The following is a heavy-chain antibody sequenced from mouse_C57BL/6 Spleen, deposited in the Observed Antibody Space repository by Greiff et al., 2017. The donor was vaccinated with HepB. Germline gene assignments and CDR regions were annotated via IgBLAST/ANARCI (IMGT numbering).Heavy chain of an antibody. J-gene: IGHJ1*03. V-gene: IGHV1-50*01. Sequence: VQLQQSGAELVKPGASVKLSCKASGYTFTSYWMQWVKQRPGQGLEWIGEIDPSDSYTNYNQKFKGKATLTVDTSSSTAYMQLSSLTSEDSAVYYCARSDGSSPYWYFDVWGTGTTVTVSS. CDR3: ARSDGSSPYWYFDV. D-gene: IGHD1-1*01. CDR2: IDPSDSYT. CDR1: GYTFTSYW.